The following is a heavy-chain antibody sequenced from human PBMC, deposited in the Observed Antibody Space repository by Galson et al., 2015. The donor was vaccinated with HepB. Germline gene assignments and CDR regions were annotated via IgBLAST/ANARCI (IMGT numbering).Heavy chain of an antibody. CDR1: GDSVFSNSAA. CDR3: ARGRRWELQYYYYYYMDV. CDR2: TYYRSKWYN. J-gene: IGHJ6*03. V-gene: IGHV6-1*01. D-gene: IGHD1-26*01. Sequence: CAISGDSVFSNSAAWNWIRQSPSRGLEWLGRTYYRSKWYNDYAVSVKSRITINPDTSKNQFSLQLNSVTPEDTAVYYCARGRRWELQYYYYYYMDVWGKGTTVTVSS.